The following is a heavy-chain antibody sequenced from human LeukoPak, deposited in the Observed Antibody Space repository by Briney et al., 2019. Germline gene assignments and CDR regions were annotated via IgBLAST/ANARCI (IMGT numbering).Heavy chain of an antibody. CDR1: GGYMSSYY. V-gene: IGHV4-59*12. CDR3: ARDDYSTSTPPPRRYFDL. J-gene: IGHJ2*01. D-gene: IGHD6-6*01. CDR2: IYYSGSA. Sequence: SETLSLTCTVSGGYMSSYYWSWIRQPPGRGLEGIGYIYYSGSANCNPSLRTLHTILVDPSKNQFSLTLGSVTAADTAVYYCARDDYSTSTPPPRRYFDLWGRGTLVTVSS.